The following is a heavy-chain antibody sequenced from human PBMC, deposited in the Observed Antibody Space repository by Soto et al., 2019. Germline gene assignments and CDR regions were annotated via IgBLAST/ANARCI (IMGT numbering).Heavy chain of an antibody. Sequence: EVQVLESGGDLVQPGGSLRLCCAASGFPFACCAMSWVRQAPGKVLEWVSTSHGGGDYTQYTDSVKGRIPISRDNHANTLYLQMNTLSAEDTAIYFGATNGGPGSYTSWSLEVWGRGTLVTVSS. V-gene: IGHV3-23*01. CDR3: ATNGGPGSYTSWSLEV. CDR1: GFPFACCA. J-gene: IGHJ4*02. D-gene: IGHD2-2*01. CDR2: SHGGGDYT.